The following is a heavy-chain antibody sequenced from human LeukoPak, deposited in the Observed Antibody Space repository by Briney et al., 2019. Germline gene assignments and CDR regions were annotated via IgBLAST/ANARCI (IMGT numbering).Heavy chain of an antibody. CDR1: GASISSGNYY. J-gene: IGHJ4*02. D-gene: IGHD3-10*01. CDR2: IYTSRIT. V-gene: IGHV4-61*02. Sequence: SETLSLTCTVSGASISSGNYYWTWIRQSAGKRLEWIGRIYTSRITTYNPSLKSRVTISLDTSRNQFSLRLTSVTAADTAVYYCARAGGVLGYFDLWGQGTLVTVSS. CDR3: ARAGGVLGYFDL.